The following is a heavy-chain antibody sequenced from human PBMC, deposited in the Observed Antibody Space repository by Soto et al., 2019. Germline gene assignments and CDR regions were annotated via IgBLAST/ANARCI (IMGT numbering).Heavy chain of an antibody. J-gene: IGHJ4*02. CDR1: GFTFSRYS. CDR2: ITISSNTI. D-gene: IGHD3-22*01. CDR3: ARDYYYDDDKFDY. V-gene: IGHV3-21*01. Sequence: GGSLRLSCAASGFTFSRYSMNWVRQAPGKGLEWVSSITISSNTIYYADSVKGRFTVSRDNSRNSLYLQMSSLRAEDTAVYYCARDYYYDDDKFDYWGQGTMVTVSS.